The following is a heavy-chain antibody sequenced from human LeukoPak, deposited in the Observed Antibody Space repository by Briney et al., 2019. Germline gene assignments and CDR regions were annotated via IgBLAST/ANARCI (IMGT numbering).Heavy chain of an antibody. CDR1: GGSISSYY. CDR3: ARGRPKYGSGSYYRAENFDY. Sequence: SETLSLTCTVSGGSISSYYWSWIRQPPGKGLEWIGYIYYSGSTNYNPSLKSRVTISVDTSKNQFSLKLSSVTAADTAVYYCARGRPKYGSGSYYRAENFDYWGQGTLVTVSS. CDR2: IYYSGST. D-gene: IGHD3-10*01. J-gene: IGHJ4*02. V-gene: IGHV4-59*12.